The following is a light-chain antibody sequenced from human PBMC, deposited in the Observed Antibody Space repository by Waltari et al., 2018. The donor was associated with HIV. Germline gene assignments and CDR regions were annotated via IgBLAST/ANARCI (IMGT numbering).Light chain of an antibody. CDR3: LQGYSSPLT. Sequence: DIQMTQSPSSLSASVADRVTISCRTSQSINSFLNWYQQKPGKVPKLLIYGASTLESGVPSRFSGTGYGTDFSLTISNLQPEDFATYYCLQGYSSPLTFGPGTKVDIK. J-gene: IGKJ3*01. CDR2: GAS. CDR1: QSINSF. V-gene: IGKV1-39*01.